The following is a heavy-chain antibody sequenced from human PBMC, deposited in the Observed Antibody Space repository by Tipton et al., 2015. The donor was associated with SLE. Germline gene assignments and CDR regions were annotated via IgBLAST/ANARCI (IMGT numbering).Heavy chain of an antibody. V-gene: IGHV4-59*12. J-gene: IGHJ4*02. D-gene: IGHD3-3*01. CDR3: ASGTLEWSHEPDY. CDR2: VYNSGGT. Sequence: TLSLTCTISGGFSSSYDWSWIRQSPGKELEWIGFVYNSGGTNYNPSLKSRVTISVDTSKNQFSLKLSSVTAADTAMFYCASGTLEWSHEPDYWGQGTLVTVSS. CDR1: GGFSSSYD.